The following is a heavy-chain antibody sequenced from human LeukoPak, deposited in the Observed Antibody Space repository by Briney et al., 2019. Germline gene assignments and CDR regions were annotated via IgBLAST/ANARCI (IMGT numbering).Heavy chain of an antibody. J-gene: IGHJ6*02. CDR3: ARGLRFLEWFYGMDV. D-gene: IGHD3-3*01. CDR2: ISAYNGNT. V-gene: IGHV1-18*04. CDR1: GYTFTSYG. Sequence: ASVKVSCKASGYTFTSYGISWVRQAPGQGLEWMGWISAYNGNTNYAQKFQGRVTMTRDTSISTAYMELSRLRSDDTAVYYCARGLRFLEWFYGMDVWGQGTTVTVSS.